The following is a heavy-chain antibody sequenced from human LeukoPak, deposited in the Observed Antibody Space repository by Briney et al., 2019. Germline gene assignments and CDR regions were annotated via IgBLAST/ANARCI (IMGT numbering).Heavy chain of an antibody. J-gene: IGHJ4*02. CDR2: ISSSSSYI. V-gene: IGHV3-21*05. CDR3: ARDKPMYTSLYAF. D-gene: IGHD2-2*01. CDR1: GFTFSSYE. Sequence: GGSLRLSCAASGFTFSSYEMNWVRQTPGKGLEWVSYISSSSSYIYYADSVKGRFTISRDNAKNSLYLQMNSLRAEDTAVYYCARDKPMYTSLYAFWGQGTLVTVSS.